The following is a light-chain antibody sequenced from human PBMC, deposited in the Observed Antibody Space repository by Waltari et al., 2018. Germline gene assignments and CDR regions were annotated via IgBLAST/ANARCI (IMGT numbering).Light chain of an antibody. CDR3: QQYYSTPFT. CDR2: WAS. J-gene: IGKJ3*01. CDR1: QSVLYTDNNKNY. Sequence: DIVMTQSPDSLAVSLGERATINCNSSQSVLYTDNNKNYLTWYKQKPGQPPQLLIYWASTRESGVPDRFIGSGSGTDFTLTISSLQAEDVAVYYCQQYYSTPFTFGPGTKVDIK. V-gene: IGKV4-1*01.